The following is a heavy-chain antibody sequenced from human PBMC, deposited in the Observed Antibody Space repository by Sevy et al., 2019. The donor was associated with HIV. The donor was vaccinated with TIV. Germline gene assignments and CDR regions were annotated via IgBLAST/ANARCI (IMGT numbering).Heavy chain of an antibody. Sequence: GGSLRLSCAASGFIFSSFGMHWVRQAPGKGLEWVAFIHYKGSDKYYADAVKGRYTISRDNSKNTVYLQMSSLRAEDTAVYYCAKDYSTGWYGYYYGMDVRGQGTTVTGSS. V-gene: IGHV3-30*02. J-gene: IGHJ6*02. CDR1: GFIFSSFG. D-gene: IGHD6-19*01. CDR3: AKDYSTGWYGYYYGMDV. CDR2: IHYKGSDK.